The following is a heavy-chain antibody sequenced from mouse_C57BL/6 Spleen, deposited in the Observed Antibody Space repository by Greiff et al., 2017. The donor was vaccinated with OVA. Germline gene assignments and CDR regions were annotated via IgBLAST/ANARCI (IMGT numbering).Heavy chain of an antibody. CDR3: ARPDGSSYYWYFDV. CDR2: ISSGSSTI. D-gene: IGHD1-1*01. J-gene: IGHJ1*03. CDR1: GFTFSDYG. V-gene: IGHV5-17*01. Sequence: EVQLVESGGGLVKPGGSLKLSCAASGFTFSDYGMHWVRQAPEKGLEWVAYISSGSSTIYYADTVKGRFTISRDNAKKTLFLQMTSLRSEDTAMYYCARPDGSSYYWYFDVGGTGTTVTVSS.